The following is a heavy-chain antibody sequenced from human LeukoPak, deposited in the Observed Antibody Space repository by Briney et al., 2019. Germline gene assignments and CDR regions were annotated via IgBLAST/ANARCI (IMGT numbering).Heavy chain of an antibody. Sequence: GASVKVSCKASGYTFTSYGISWVRQAPGQGLEWMGWISAYNGNTNYAQKVQGRGTMTTDTSTSTAYMELRSLRSDDTAVYYCARDLKRGYSSGRYSWGTGSSNDYWGQGTLVTVSS. CDR1: GYTFTSYG. V-gene: IGHV1-18*01. CDR3: ARDLKRGYSSGRYSWGTGSSNDY. CDR2: ISAYNGNT. D-gene: IGHD6-19*01. J-gene: IGHJ4*02.